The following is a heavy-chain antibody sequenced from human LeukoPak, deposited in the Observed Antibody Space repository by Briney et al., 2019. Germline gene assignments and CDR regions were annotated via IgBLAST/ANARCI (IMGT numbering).Heavy chain of an antibody. D-gene: IGHD2-2*01. CDR1: GFTFSTYG. CDR2: IWFDGSNK. Sequence: PGGSLRLSCATSGFTFSTYGMHWVRQAPGKGQEWVAVIWFDGSNKYYADSVKGRFTISRDNSKNTVYLQMNSLRAEDTAVYYCARASVGYCSSSSCPTPFDYWGQGTLVTVSS. V-gene: IGHV3-33*01. J-gene: IGHJ4*02. CDR3: ARASVGYCSSSSCPTPFDY.